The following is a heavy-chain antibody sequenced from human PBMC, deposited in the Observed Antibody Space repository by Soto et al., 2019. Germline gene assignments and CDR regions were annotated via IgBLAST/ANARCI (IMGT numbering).Heavy chain of an antibody. V-gene: IGHV4-31*03. CDR1: GGSISSGGYY. J-gene: IGHJ4*02. Sequence: SETLSLTCTVSGGSISSGGYYWSWIRQFPGKGLEWIGYIHYSGNTYYNPSLKSRVTISVDTSNSQFSLKLSSVIAADTAVYYCARMADYFDSSGYYQERDYWGQGTLVTVSS. CDR3: ARMADYFDSSGYYQERDY. CDR2: IHYSGNT. D-gene: IGHD3-22*01.